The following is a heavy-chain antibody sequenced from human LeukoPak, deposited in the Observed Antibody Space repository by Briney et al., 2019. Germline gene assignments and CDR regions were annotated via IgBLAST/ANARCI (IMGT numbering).Heavy chain of an antibody. CDR2: IYYSGST. V-gene: IGHV4-59*08. CDR3: ASWGAYCGGDCPDAFDI. Sequence: PSETLSLTCTVSGGSISSYYWSWIRQPPGKGLEWIGHIYYSGSTNYNPSLKSRVTISVDTSKNQFSLKLSSVTAADTAVYYCASWGAYCGGDCPDAFDIWGQGTMVTVSS. J-gene: IGHJ3*02. CDR1: GGSISSYY. D-gene: IGHD2-21*02.